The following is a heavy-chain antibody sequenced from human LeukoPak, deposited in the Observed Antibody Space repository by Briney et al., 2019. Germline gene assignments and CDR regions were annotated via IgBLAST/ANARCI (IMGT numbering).Heavy chain of an antibody. J-gene: IGHJ4*02. Sequence: PGGSLKLSCAASGFTFSGSAMHWVRQASGKGLEGVGRIRSKVNNYATAYAASVKGRFTISRDESKNTAYLQMNSLKTEDTAVYYCTRRSGDDSRGYYDYWGQGTLVTVSS. V-gene: IGHV3-73*01. CDR2: IRSKVNNYAT. CDR3: TRRSGDDSRGYYDY. D-gene: IGHD3-22*01. CDR1: GFTFSGSA.